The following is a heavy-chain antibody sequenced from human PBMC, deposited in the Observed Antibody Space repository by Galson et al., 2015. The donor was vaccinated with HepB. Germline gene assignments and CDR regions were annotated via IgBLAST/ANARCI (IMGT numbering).Heavy chain of an antibody. Sequence: ETLSLTCTVSGGSISSYYWSWIRQPPGKGLEWIGYIYYSGSTNYNPSLKSRVTISVDTSKNQLSLKLSSVTAADTAVYYCARTNYDILTGYYIPGGDYFDYWGQGTLVTVSS. CDR2: IYYSGST. CDR1: GGSISSYY. D-gene: IGHD3-9*01. CDR3: ARTNYDILTGYYIPGGDYFDY. V-gene: IGHV4-59*08. J-gene: IGHJ4*02.